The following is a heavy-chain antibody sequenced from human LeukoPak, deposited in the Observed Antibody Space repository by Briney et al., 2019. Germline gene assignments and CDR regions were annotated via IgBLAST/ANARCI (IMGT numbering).Heavy chain of an antibody. CDR2: LHNDETEI. V-gene: IGHV3-30*02. CDR1: GFTFSSYG. CDR3: VKDTGRGDF. D-gene: IGHD1-14*01. Sequence: TGGSLRLSCAASGFTFSSYGMHWVRQAPGKGLEWVAFLHNDETEIYYADSVKGRFTISRDNSKNTLYLQMGSLRDEDTAVYYCVKDTGRGDFWGQGTQVTVSS. J-gene: IGHJ4*02.